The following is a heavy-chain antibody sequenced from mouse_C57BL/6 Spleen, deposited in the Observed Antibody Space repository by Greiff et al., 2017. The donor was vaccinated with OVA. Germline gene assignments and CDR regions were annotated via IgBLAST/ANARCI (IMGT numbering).Heavy chain of an antibody. D-gene: IGHD1-1*01. CDR3: ARSLNYYGSSYYFDY. V-gene: IGHV1-82*01. J-gene: IGHJ2*01. CDR1: GYAFSSSW. Sequence: QVHVKQSGPELVKPGASVKISCKASGYAFSSSWMNWVKQRPGKGLEWIGRIYPGDGDTNYNGKFKGTATLTADKSSSTAYMQLSSLTSEDSAVYFCARSLNYYGSSYYFDYWGQGTTLTVSS. CDR2: IYPGDGDT.